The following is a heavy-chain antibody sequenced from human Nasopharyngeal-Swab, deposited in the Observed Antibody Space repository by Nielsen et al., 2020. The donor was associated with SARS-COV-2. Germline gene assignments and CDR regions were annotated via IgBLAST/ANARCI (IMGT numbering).Heavy chain of an antibody. CDR2: ISHTGRT. J-gene: IGHJ4*02. CDR1: GGSISGDNW. Sequence: AGSLTLSCAVSGGSISGDNWWSRVRQPPGKGLQWIAAISHTGRTTYNCSPRSRLTLPVDKSLNQFSLRLTSVTAADTAFYYCARERGGDGYRYFDYWGQGALVIVSS. CDR3: ARERGGDGYRYFDY. D-gene: IGHD2-21*02. V-gene: IGHV4-4*02.